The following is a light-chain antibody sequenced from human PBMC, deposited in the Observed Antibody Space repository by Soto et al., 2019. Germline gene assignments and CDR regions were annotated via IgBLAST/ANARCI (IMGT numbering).Light chain of an antibody. CDR1: SSNIGSNA. CDR3: SAWYDSLHGVV. J-gene: IGLJ2*01. Sequence: QSVLTQPPSASGTPGQRVTISCSGSSSNIGSNAGNWYQQLPGTAPKLLIFSSNKRPSGVPDRFSGSRSDTSASLAISGLQSEDEGDYYCSAWYDSLHGVVFGGGTKLTVL. CDR2: SSN. V-gene: IGLV1-44*01.